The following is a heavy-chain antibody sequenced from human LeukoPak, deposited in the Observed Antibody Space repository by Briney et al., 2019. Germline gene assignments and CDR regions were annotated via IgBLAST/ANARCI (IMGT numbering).Heavy chain of an antibody. CDR2: ISGSGGST. CDR3: AKETTVAGFYPYFDY. J-gene: IGHJ4*02. V-gene: IGHV3-23*01. Sequence: GGSLRLSCAASGFTFSSYAMSWVRQAPGKGLEWVSAISGSGGSTYYADSVKGRFTISRDNSKNTLCLQMNSLRAEDTAVYYCAKETTVAGFYPYFDYWGQGTLVTVSS. D-gene: IGHD6-19*01. CDR1: GFTFSSYA.